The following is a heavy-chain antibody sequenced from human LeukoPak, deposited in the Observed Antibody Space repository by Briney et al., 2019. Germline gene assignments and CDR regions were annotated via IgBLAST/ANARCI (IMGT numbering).Heavy chain of an antibody. D-gene: IGHD3-22*01. J-gene: IGHJ5*02. CDR2: MNPDSGNT. CDR3: ARWAWYDSSGIAFDP. CDR1: GYTFTCYD. V-gene: IGHV1-8*03. Sequence: GASVKVSRKASGYTFTCYDINWVRQATGQGLEWMGWMNPDSGNTGHAQKFQGRVTITSNTSISTAYMELSSLRSEDTAVYYCARWAWYDSSGIAFDPWGQGTLVTVSS.